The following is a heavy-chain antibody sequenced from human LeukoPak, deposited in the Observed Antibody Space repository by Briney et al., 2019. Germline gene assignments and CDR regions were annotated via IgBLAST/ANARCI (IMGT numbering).Heavy chain of an antibody. CDR2: IYTSGST. J-gene: IGHJ4*02. D-gene: IGHD5-12*01. Sequence: QASETLSLTCTVSGGSISSGSYYWSWIRQPAGKGLEWIGRIYTSGSTNYNPSLKSRVTISVDTSKNQFSLKLSSVTAADTAVYYCARGLSGFSSGYENFDYWGQGTLVTVSS. CDR1: GGSISSGSYY. CDR3: ARGLSGFSSGYENFDY. V-gene: IGHV4-61*02.